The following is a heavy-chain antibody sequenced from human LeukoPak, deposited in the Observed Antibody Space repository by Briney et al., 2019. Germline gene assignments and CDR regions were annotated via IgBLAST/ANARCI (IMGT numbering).Heavy chain of an antibody. CDR2: INPNSGGT. J-gene: IGHJ5*02. CDR1: GYTFTGYY. Sequence: ASVKVSCKASGYTFTGYYMHWVRQAPGQGLEWMGWINPNSGGTNYAQKFQGRVTMTRDTSISTAYMELSRLRSDDTAVYYCARARGIVVVPAAAPNWFDPWGQGTLVTVS. D-gene: IGHD2-2*01. V-gene: IGHV1-2*02. CDR3: ARARGIVVVPAAAPNWFDP.